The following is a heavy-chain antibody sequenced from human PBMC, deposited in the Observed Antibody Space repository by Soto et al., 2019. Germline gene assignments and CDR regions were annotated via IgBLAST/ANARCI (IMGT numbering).Heavy chain of an antibody. CDR2: IIPISDTT. CDR3: ARSQGSSTSLEIYYYYYYGMAV. CDR1: GGTFSSYA. V-gene: IGHV1-69*01. D-gene: IGHD2-2*01. Sequence: QVQLVQSGAEVKKPGSSVKVSCKASGGTFSSYAISWVRQAPGQGLEWMGGIIPISDTTNYAQKFQGRVTITADESTSTAYMELSSLSSEDTAVYYCARSQGSSTSLEIYYYYYYGMAVWGQGTTVTVSS. J-gene: IGHJ6*02.